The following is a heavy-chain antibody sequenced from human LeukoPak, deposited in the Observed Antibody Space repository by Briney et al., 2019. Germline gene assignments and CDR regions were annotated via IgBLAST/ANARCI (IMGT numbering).Heavy chain of an antibody. CDR3: VWFGSSSPNWFDP. V-gene: IGHV3-23*01. Sequence: QPGGSLRLSCAASGFTFSSYAMSWVRQAPGKGLEWVSAISGSGGSTYYADSVKGRFTISRDNSKNTLYLQMNSLRAEDTAVYYCVWFGSSSPNWFDPWGQGTLVTVSS. D-gene: IGHD3-10*01. CDR2: ISGSGGST. J-gene: IGHJ5*02. CDR1: GFTFSSYA.